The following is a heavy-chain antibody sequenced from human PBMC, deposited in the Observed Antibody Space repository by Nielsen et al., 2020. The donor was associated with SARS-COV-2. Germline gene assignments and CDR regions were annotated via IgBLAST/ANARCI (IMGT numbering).Heavy chain of an antibody. Sequence: WIRQSPSRGLEWLGRTYYRSKWYNDYAVSVKSRITINPDTSKNQFSLQLNSVTPEDTAVYYCARELSVYCSSIRFYYYGMGVRGQGTTVTVSS. J-gene: IGHJ6*02. CDR3: ARELSVYCSSIRFYYYGMGV. V-gene: IGHV6-1*01. CDR2: TYYRSKWYN. D-gene: IGHD6-6*01.